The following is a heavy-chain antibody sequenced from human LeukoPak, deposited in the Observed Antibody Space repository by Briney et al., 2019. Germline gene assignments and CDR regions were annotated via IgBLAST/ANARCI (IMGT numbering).Heavy chain of an antibody. Sequence: SQTLSLTCTVSGGSISSGGYYWSWIRQHPGKGLEWIGYIYYSGSTYYNPSLKSRVTISVDTSKNQFSLKLSSVTAADTAVYYCARDSRVAVSGGHGMDVWGQGTTVTVSS. J-gene: IGHJ6*02. CDR3: ARDSRVAVSGGHGMDV. CDR1: GGSISSGGYY. D-gene: IGHD3-3*01. CDR2: IYYSGST. V-gene: IGHV4-31*03.